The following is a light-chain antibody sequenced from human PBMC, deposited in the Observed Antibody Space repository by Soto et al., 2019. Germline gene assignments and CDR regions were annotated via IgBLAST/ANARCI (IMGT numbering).Light chain of an antibody. V-gene: IGLV2-14*01. CDR3: SSYRSGSTLV. CDR1: SSDVGGSNY. J-gene: IGLJ2*01. CDR2: DVN. Sequence: QSALTQPASVSGSPGQSITISCTGTSSDVGGSNYVSWYQQHPGKAPKLMIYDVNNRPSGISNRFSGSKSDNTASLTISGLQAEDEADYYCSSYRSGSTLVFGGGTQLTVL.